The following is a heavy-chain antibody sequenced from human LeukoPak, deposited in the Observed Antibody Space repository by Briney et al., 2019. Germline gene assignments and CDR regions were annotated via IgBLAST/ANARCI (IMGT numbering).Heavy chain of an antibody. CDR1: DGSISSSY. CDR3: ARDHGDYLKWFDP. CDR2: IYYSGST. Sequence: SETLSLTCTVSDGSISSSYWSWIRQPPGKGLEWMRSIYYSGSTNYNPSLKSRVTISVDTSKNQFSLKLSSVTAADTAVYYCARDHGDYLKWFDPWGQGTLVTVSS. D-gene: IGHD4-17*01. V-gene: IGHV4-59*01. J-gene: IGHJ5*02.